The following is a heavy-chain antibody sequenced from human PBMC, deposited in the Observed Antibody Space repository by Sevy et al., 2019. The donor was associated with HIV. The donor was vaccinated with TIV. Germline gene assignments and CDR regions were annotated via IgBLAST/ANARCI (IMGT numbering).Heavy chain of an antibody. J-gene: IGHJ4*02. CDR2: IYYSGFT. V-gene: IGHV4-59*01. CDR1: GDSISNYY. CDR3: ARGIVAYYFDY. D-gene: IGHD5-12*01. Sequence: SETLSLTCTVSGDSISNYYWSWIRQPPGKGLEWIGYIYYSGFTNYNPSLKSRVTISVDTSKNQFSLKLSSVTAVDTAVYYCARGIVAYYFDYWGQGTLVTVSS.